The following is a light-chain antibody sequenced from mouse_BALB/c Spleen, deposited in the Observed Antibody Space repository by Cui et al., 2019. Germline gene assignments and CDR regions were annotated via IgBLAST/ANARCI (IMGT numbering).Light chain of an antibody. CDR2: LTS. CDR1: SSVHY. CDR3: QQWSSNSPFP. Sequence: QIVLTQSPALMSASPGEKVTMTCSASSSVHYIYWYQQKPRSSPKPWIYLTSNLASGVPARFSGSGSGTSYSLTISSMEAEDAATYYCQQWSSNSPFPFGSGTKLEIK. V-gene: IGKV4-68*01. J-gene: IGKJ4*01.